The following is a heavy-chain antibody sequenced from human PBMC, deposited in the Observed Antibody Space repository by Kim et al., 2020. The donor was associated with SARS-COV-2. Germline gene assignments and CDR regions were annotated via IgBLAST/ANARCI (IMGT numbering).Heavy chain of an antibody. D-gene: IGHD6-19*01. CDR3: ARVLAVAGEYYFDY. Sequence: AQKFQGRVTMTRDTSTSTVYMELSSLRSEDTAVYYCARVLAVAGEYYFDYWGQGTLVTVSS. J-gene: IGHJ4*02. V-gene: IGHV1-46*01.